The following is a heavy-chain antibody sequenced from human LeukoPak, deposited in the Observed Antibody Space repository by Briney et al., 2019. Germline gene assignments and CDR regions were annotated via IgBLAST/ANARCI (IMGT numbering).Heavy chain of an antibody. Sequence: GGSLRLSCAASGFTFSNHWMHWVRQVPGKGPVSVSRINIDGNSKTYANSVKGRFTISRDNAKNTLYMQMNSLGVEDTAVYYCVRGSSDWNGMDVWGQGTTVTVSS. CDR3: VRGSSDWNGMDV. J-gene: IGHJ6*02. CDR2: INIDGNSK. CDR1: GFTFSNHW. D-gene: IGHD6-19*01. V-gene: IGHV3-74*01.